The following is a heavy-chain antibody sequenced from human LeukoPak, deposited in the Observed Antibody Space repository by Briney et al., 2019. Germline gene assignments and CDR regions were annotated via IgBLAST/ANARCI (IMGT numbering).Heavy chain of an antibody. CDR1: GGSFSGYY. J-gene: IGHJ4*02. V-gene: IGHV4-34*01. CDR3: ARAIYDSSGYHFDY. D-gene: IGHD3-22*01. Sequence: SETLSLTCAVYGGSFSGYYWSWIRQPPGKGLEWIGEINHSGSTNYNPSLKSRVTISVDTSKNQFSLKLSSVTAADTAVYYCARAIYDSSGYHFDYWGQGTLVTVSS. CDR2: INHSGST.